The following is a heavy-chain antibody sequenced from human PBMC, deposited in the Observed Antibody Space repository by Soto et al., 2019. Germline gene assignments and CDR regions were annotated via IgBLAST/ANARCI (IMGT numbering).Heavy chain of an antibody. Sequence: SETLSLTCAVSGYSVSSGSYWGWIRQPPGKGLEWIGTIYPSGSTYYNTSLKSRVTMSVDTSKNQFSLKLSSVSAADTAIYYCARAPEDLVYYFDYWGQGTLVTVSS. CDR3: ARAPEDLVYYFDY. CDR2: IYPSGST. V-gene: IGHV4-38-2*01. D-gene: IGHD2-15*01. J-gene: IGHJ4*02. CDR1: GYSVSSGSY.